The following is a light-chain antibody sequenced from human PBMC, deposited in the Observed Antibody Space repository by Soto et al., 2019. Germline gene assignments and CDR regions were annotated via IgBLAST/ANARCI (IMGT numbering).Light chain of an antibody. CDR3: QQHNKWPWT. J-gene: IGKJ1*01. V-gene: IGKV3-15*01. Sequence: EIVMTQSPATLSVSPGERGTLSCRASQSVNSNLAWYQQKPGQAPRLLIYGASTRATGIPARFSGSGSGTEFTLTISSLQSEDFAVYYCQQHNKWPWTFGQGTKVEIK. CDR1: QSVNSN. CDR2: GAS.